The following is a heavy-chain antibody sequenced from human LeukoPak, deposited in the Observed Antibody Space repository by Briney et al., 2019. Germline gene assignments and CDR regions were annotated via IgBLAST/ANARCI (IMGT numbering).Heavy chain of an antibody. CDR3: ARAAAIRDAFDI. CDR2: VYYGGST. Sequence: PSQTLSLTCTVPGCPISSGDYYWSWIRQPPGKGLERIGYVYYGGSTYYNPSLKSRVTISVDTSKNQFSLKLSSVTAADTAVYYCARAAAIRDAFDIWGQGTMVTVSS. J-gene: IGHJ3*02. CDR1: GCPISSGDYY. D-gene: IGHD6-25*01. V-gene: IGHV4-30-4*01.